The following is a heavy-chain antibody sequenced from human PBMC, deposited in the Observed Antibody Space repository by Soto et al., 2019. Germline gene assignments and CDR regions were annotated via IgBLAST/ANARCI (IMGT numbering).Heavy chain of an antibody. J-gene: IGHJ6*02. Sequence: QLQLAQSGADVKKAGSSVKVSCKASGGTLSNSAFSWVRQAPGQGLEWMGGIIPVFSIVNYAQKFQDRVTITADESTSTAYMELRSLRSEDTAVYFCAGGRIVVVGSRAYYGMDVWGQGTTVTVSS. CDR2: IIPVFSIV. D-gene: IGHD3-22*01. CDR1: GGTLSNSA. CDR3: AGGRIVVVGSRAYYGMDV. V-gene: IGHV1-69*19.